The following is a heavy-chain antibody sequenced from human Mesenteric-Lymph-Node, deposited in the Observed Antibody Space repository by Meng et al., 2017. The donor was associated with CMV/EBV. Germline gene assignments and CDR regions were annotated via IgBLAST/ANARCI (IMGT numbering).Heavy chain of an antibody. CDR1: GVSVTSGAYH. CDR2: IYGTGIT. V-gene: IGHV4-61*08. D-gene: IGHD2/OR15-2a*01. CDR3: AKSRSSTPGIVDD. Sequence: QVQLQEPGPGLVKASETLSLTCIVSGVSVTSGAYHWSWIRQSPGKGLEWIGYIYGTGITIYNPSLKSRVTILLETSKNQFSLKLNSVTTADTAVYYCAKSRSSTPGIVDDWGQGTLVTVSS. J-gene: IGHJ4*02.